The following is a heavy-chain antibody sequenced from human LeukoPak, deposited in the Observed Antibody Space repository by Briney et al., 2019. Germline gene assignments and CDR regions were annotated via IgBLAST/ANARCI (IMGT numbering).Heavy chain of an antibody. J-gene: IGHJ5*02. V-gene: IGHV4-34*01. Sequence: SETLSLTCAVYGGSFSGYYWSWIRQPPGKGLEWIGEIYHSGSTNYNPSLKSRVTMSVDTSKNQFSLKLSPVTAADTAVYYCARGAAAGPWGQGTLVTVSS. CDR2: IYHSGST. D-gene: IGHD6-13*01. CDR1: GGSFSGYY. CDR3: ARGAAAGP.